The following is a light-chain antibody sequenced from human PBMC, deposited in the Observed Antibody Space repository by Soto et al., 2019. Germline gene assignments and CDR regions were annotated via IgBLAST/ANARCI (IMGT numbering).Light chain of an antibody. CDR3: QQSYSTTWT. V-gene: IGKV1-39*01. CDR1: QGISSA. J-gene: IGKJ1*01. Sequence: IQLTQSPSSLSSSLGDRVTITCRASQGISSALAWYQQKPGKAPKLLIYAASSLQSGVPSRFSGSGSGTDFTLTISSLKNEDCSTYYCQQSYSTTWTFGQGTKVDIK. CDR2: AAS.